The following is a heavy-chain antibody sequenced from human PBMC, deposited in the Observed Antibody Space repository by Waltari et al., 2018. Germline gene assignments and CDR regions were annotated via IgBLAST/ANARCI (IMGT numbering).Heavy chain of an antibody. V-gene: IGHV3-23*01. D-gene: IGHD3-10*01. CDR3: ARCRSVAFSFYYYSMEV. J-gene: IGHJ6*02. CDR1: GFTFESYV. Sequence: EEQLLESGGSLVQPGGSLTLACELSGFTFESYVINWVRRPTGGGLQWLAGISSGRSSTDHADSVKGRFTISRDNSKKTVFLQMGSLRAEDTAVYYCARCRSVAFSFYYYSMEVWGQGTTVSVSS. CDR2: ISSGRSST.